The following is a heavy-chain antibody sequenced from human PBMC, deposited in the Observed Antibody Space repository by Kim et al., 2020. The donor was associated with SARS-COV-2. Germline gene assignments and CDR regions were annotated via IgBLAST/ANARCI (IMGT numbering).Heavy chain of an antibody. J-gene: IGHJ4*02. V-gene: IGHV1-69*13. Sequence: SVKVSCKASGGTFSSYAISWVRQAPGQGLEWMGGIIPIFGTANYAQKFQGRVTITADESTSTAYMELSSLRSEDTAVYYCAGVETYYYDSSGYSIRYYFDSWGQGTLVTVSS. D-gene: IGHD3-22*01. CDR2: IIPIFGTA. CDR3: AGVETYYYDSSGYSIRYYFDS. CDR1: GGTFSSYA.